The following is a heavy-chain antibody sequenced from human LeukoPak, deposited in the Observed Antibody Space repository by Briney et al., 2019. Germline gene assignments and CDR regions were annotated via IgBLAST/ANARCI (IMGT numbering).Heavy chain of an antibody. J-gene: IGHJ4*02. Sequence: GGSLRLSCAASGFTFSSYWMSWVRQAPGKGREWVANIKQAGSEKYYVESVKGRFTISRDNAKNSLYLQMNSLRAEDTAVYCCARDRSSREGPFDYWGQGTLVTVSS. CDR1: GFTFSSYW. V-gene: IGHV3-7*01. CDR2: IKQAGSEK. CDR3: ARDRSSREGPFDY. D-gene: IGHD6-13*01.